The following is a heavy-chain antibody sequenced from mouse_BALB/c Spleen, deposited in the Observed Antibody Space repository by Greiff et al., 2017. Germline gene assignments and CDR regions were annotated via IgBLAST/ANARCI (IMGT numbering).Heavy chain of an antibody. CDR2: IWSGGST. V-gene: IGHV2-2*02. D-gene: IGHD1-1*01. Sequence: QVQLQQSGPGLVQPSQSLSITCTVSGFSLTSYGVHWVRQSPGKGLEWLGVIWSGGSTDYNAAFISRLSISKDNSKSQVFFKMNSLQANDTAIYYCARTLLYYGSSYEGFYYAMDYWGQGTSVTVSS. J-gene: IGHJ4*01. CDR3: ARTLLYYGSSYEGFYYAMDY. CDR1: GFSLTSYG.